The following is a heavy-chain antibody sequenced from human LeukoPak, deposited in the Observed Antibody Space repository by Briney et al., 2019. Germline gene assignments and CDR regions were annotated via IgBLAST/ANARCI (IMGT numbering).Heavy chain of an antibody. CDR1: GGSISSYY. V-gene: IGHV4-59*12. CDR2: IYYSGST. D-gene: IGHD2-15*01. Sequence: KPSETLSLTCTVSGGSISSYYWSWIRQPPGKGLEWIGYIYYSGSTNYNPSLKSRVTISVDTSKNQFSLKLSSVTAADTAVYYCARTAVVVAARRGFDYWGQGTLVTVSS. CDR3: ARTAVVVAARRGFDY. J-gene: IGHJ4*02.